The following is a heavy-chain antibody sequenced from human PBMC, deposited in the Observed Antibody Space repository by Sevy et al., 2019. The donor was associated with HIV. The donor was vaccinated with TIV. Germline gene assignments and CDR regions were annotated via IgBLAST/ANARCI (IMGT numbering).Heavy chain of an antibody. CDR3: AKGYCNGGSCPRDYYYYGMDV. D-gene: IGHD2-15*01. J-gene: IGHJ6*02. CDR2: IGGSGRST. Sequence: GGSLRLSCAASGFTFNTYAMNWVRQAPGRGLEWVSSIGGSGRSTYYADSVEGRFTISRDNSKNTLYMQMNSLRVDDTAVYYCAKGYCNGGSCPRDYYYYGMDVWGQGTTATVSS. CDR1: GFTFNTYA. V-gene: IGHV3-23*01.